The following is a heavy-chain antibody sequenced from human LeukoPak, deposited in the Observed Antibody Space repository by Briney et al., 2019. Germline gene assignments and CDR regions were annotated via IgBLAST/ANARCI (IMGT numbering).Heavy chain of an antibody. Sequence: ASVKVSCKASGGTFSSYAISWVRQAPGQGLEWMGGIIPIFGTANCAQKFQGRVTITADESTSTAYMELSSLRSEDTAVYYCARGTSWGYSSGWHHDYWGQGTLVTVSS. CDR3: ARGTSWGYSSGWHHDY. CDR2: IIPIFGTA. J-gene: IGHJ4*02. CDR1: GGTFSSYA. D-gene: IGHD6-19*01. V-gene: IGHV1-69*01.